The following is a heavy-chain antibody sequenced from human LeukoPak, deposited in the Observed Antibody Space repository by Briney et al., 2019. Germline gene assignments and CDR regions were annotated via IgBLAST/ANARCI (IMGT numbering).Heavy chain of an antibody. J-gene: IGHJ5*02. CDR3: ARPQRSIAARPGTAGPHWFDP. CDR2: IYYSGST. Sequence: SETLSFTCTVSGGSISSSSYYWGWIRQPPGKGLEWIGSIYYSGSTYYNPSLKIRVTISVDTSKNQFSLKLSSVTAADTAVYYCARPQRSIAARPGTAGPHWFDPWGQGTLVTVSS. V-gene: IGHV4-39*01. D-gene: IGHD6-6*01. CDR1: GGSISSSSYY.